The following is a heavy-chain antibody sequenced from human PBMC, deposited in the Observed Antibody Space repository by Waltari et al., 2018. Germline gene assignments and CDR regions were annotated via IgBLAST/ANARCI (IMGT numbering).Heavy chain of an antibody. Sequence: QVQLVESGGGVVQPGRSLRLSCAASGFTFSSYGMHWVRQAPGKGLAWVAVIWYDGSKKYYADAVKGRFTISRDNSKNTLYLQMNSLRAEDTAMYYCAKDLNDFWSGAGPWPFDYWGQGTLVTVSS. CDR3: AKDLNDFWSGAGPWPFDY. CDR2: IWYDGSKK. J-gene: IGHJ4*02. V-gene: IGHV3-30*18. CDR1: GFTFSSYG. D-gene: IGHD3-3*01.